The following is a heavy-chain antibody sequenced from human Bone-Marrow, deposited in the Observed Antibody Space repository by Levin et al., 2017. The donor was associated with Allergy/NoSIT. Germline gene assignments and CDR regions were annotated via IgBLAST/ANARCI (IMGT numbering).Heavy chain of an antibody. CDR3: ARLSHYNDSC. V-gene: IGHV1-2*02. Sequence: RASVKVSCKASGNTFTGNYLHWVRQAPGQGPEWMGWINPNIGGPNYAQKFQGRVTMTRDTSISTAYMELSRLRSDDTAVYYCARLSHYNDSCWGPGTLVTVSS. CDR2: INPNIGGP. D-gene: IGHD3-22*01. CDR1: GNTFTGNY. J-gene: IGHJ4*02.